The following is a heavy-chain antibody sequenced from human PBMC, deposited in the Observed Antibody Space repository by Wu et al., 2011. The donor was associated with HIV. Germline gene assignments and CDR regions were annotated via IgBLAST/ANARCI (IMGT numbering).Heavy chain of an antibody. CDR2: IYPSDSDT. CDR3: ARLSTAAFDF. J-gene: IGHJ4*02. Sequence: IYPSDSDTRYSPSFQGQVTMSADKSINTAYLQWSNLKASDTASYYCARLSTAAFDFWGQGTLVTV. D-gene: IGHD6-6*01. V-gene: IGHV5-51*01.